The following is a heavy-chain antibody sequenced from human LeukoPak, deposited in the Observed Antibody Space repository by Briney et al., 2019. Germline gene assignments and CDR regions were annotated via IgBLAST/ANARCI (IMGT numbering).Heavy chain of an antibody. CDR1: GFTFSDYY. V-gene: IGHV3-11*06. CDR3: AELGITMIGGV. D-gene: IGHD3-10*02. Sequence: GGSLRLSCAASGFTFSDYYMSWIRQAPGKGLEWVSYSSSSSSYIYYADSVKGRFTISRDNAKNSLYLQMNSLRAEDTAVYYCAELGITMIGGVWGKGTTVTISS. J-gene: IGHJ6*04. CDR2: SSSSSSYI.